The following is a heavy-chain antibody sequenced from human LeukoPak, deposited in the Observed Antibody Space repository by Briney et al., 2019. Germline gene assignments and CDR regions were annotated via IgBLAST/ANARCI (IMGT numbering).Heavy chain of an antibody. CDR1: AYSISSSNW. CDR3: ATYDFWSGSDFDY. D-gene: IGHD3-3*01. CDR2: IYYSGST. Sequence: SETLSLTCAVSAYSISSSNWWAWIRQPPGKGLEWIGYIYYSGSTYYNPSLKSRVTMSVDTSKNQFSLKLSSVTAADTAVYYCATYDFWSGSDFDYWGQGTLVTVSS. J-gene: IGHJ4*02. V-gene: IGHV4-28*01.